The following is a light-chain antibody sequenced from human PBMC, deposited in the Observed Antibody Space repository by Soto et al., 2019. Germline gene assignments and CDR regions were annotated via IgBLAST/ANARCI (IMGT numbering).Light chain of an antibody. V-gene: IGKV3D-20*01. J-gene: IGKJ1*01. CDR2: DAS. Sequence: EIWLTQSPATLSLSPGERATLSWWASQSVRSNYLAWYQQKPGLAPRLLIYDASSRATGIPDRFSGSGSGTDFTLTISSLDTEDFAVYYCQQYGSSPWTFGPGTKV. CDR3: QQYGSSPWT. CDR1: QSVRSNY.